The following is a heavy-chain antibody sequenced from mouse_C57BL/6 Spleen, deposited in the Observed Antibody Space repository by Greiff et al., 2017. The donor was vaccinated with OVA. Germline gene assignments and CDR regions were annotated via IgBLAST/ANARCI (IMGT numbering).Heavy chain of an antibody. CDR3: AGGYDGGGFDY. D-gene: IGHD2-2*01. Sequence: QVQLQQPGAELVKPGASVKLSCKASGYTFTSYWMHWVKQRPGQGLEWIGMIHPNSGSTNYNEKFKSKATLTVDKSSSPAYLQLSSLTSEDSAVYYCAGGYDGGGFDYWGQGTTLTVSS. J-gene: IGHJ2*01. V-gene: IGHV1-64*01. CDR2: IHPNSGST. CDR1: GYTFTSYW.